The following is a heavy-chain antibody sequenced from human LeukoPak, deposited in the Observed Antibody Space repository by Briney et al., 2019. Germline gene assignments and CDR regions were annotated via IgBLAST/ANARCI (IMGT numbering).Heavy chain of an antibody. D-gene: IGHD1-26*01. J-gene: IGHJ5*02. CDR3: AKDWELGS. Sequence: SETLSLTCSVSGAPINSYYWNWIRQPPGKGLEWIGNTYSSGSTNYNPSPKSRVTISLDTSKNQFSLKMSSVTAADTAVYYCAKDWELGSWGQGTLVTVSS. CDR1: GAPINSYY. CDR2: TYSSGST. V-gene: IGHV4-59*01.